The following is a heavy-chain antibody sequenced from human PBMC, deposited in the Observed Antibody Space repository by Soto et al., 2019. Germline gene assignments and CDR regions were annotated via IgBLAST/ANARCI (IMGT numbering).Heavy chain of an antibody. V-gene: IGHV3-9*01. Sequence: EVQLVESGGGLVQPGRSLRLSCAASGFTFEENAMHWVRQAPGKGLEWVSSISWNSGSIDYADSVKGRFTISRDNAKKSLYLQLNSLRAEDTAWYYCTKSRPYYFGLDVWGQGTTVTVSS. D-gene: IGHD6-25*01. CDR2: ISWNSGSI. CDR1: GFTFEENA. CDR3: TKSRPYYFGLDV. J-gene: IGHJ6*02.